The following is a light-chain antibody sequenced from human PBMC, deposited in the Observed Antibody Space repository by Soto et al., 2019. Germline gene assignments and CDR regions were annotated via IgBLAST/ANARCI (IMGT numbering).Light chain of an antibody. J-gene: IGKJ1*01. CDR2: KAS. CDR3: QQYNSYSKM. V-gene: IGKV1-5*03. Sequence: DIQMTQSPSTLSASVGDRVTITYRASQSISGWLAWYQQKPGKAPNLLIYKASTLESGVPSRFSGSGSGTEFTLTISSLQPDDFATYYCQQYNSYSKMFGQGTKVEI. CDR1: QSISGW.